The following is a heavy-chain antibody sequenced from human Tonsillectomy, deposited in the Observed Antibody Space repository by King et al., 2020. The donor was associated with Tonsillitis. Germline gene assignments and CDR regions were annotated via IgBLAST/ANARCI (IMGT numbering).Heavy chain of an antibody. CDR1: GFTVSTNY. CDR2: IYLGGST. D-gene: IGHD3-22*01. V-gene: IGHV3-53*01. CDR3: ARVLYYYDSSGYYHQAFDY. Sequence: QLVESGGGLIQPGGSLRLSCAASGFTVSTNYMSWVRQAPGKGLEWVSLIYLGGSTYYADSVKGRFTISRANSKNTLYLQMNSLRAEDTAVYYCARVLYYYDSSGYYHQAFDYWGQGTLVTVSS. J-gene: IGHJ4*02.